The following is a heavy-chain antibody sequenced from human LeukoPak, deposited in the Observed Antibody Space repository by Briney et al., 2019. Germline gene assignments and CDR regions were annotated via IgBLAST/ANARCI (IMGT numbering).Heavy chain of an antibody. CDR2: MNPNTGGT. CDR3: ARGTGSSWFDP. CDR1: GGTFSSYA. D-gene: IGHD3/OR15-3a*01. V-gene: IGHV1-2*02. Sequence: ASVKVSCKASGGTFSSYAISWVRQAPGQGLEWMGWMNPNTGGTTYAQNFQGRVTMTRDTSISTAYMQLSRLRFDDTAVYYCARGTGSSWFDPWGQGTLVTVSS. J-gene: IGHJ5*02.